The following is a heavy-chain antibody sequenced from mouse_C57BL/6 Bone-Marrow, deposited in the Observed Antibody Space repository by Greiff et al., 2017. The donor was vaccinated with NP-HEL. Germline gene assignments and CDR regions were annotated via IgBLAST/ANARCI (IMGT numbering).Heavy chain of an antibody. Sequence: QVQLQQPGAELVRPGSSVKLSCKASGYTFTSYWMHWVKQRPIQGLEWIGNIDPSDSETHYNQKFKDKATLTVDTSSSTAYMQLSSLTSEDSAVYYCARSNWDAYFDYWGQGTTLTVSS. D-gene: IGHD4-1*01. CDR1: GYTFTSYW. V-gene: IGHV1-52*01. J-gene: IGHJ2*01. CDR3: ARSNWDAYFDY. CDR2: IDPSDSET.